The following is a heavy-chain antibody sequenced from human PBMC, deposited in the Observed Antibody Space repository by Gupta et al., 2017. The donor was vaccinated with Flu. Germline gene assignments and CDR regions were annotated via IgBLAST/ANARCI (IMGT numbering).Heavy chain of an antibody. J-gene: IGHJ4*02. V-gene: IGHV3-23*01. D-gene: IGHD5-12*01. CDR1: FSNHA. Sequence: FSNHAMSWVRQAPGKGLEWVSSVSGRGDTTYYADSVKGRFTISRDNSKNTVYLQMNSLRVEDTAIYYCAKEFPSYGGYDYWGQGTLVTVSS. CDR2: VSGRGDTT. CDR3: AKEFPSYGGYDY.